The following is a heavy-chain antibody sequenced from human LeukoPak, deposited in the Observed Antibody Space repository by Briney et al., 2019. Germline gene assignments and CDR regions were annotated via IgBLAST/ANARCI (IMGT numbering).Heavy chain of an antibody. CDR2: IGSSGSTV. D-gene: IGHD6-19*01. CDR1: GFTFSSYE. CDR3: ARDPSSGWYLKGWFDP. Sequence: GGSLRLSCAASGFTFSSYEMNWVRQAPGKGLEWVSYIGSSGSTVYYADSVKGRFTTSRDNAKNSLYLQMNSLRAEDTAVYYCARDPSSGWYLKGWFDPWGQGTLVTVSS. V-gene: IGHV3-48*03. J-gene: IGHJ5*02.